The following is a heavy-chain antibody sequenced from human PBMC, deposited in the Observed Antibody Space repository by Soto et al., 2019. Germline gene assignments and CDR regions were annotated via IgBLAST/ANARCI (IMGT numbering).Heavy chain of an antibody. V-gene: IGHV1-18*01. Sequence: QVHLVQSGAEVKRPGASVKVSCKGSGYTFTTYGNTWVRQAPGQGLEWVGWISAHNGNTNYAQKLQGRVTVTRDTSTSTAYMELRSLRSDDTAVYYCARGRYGDYWGQGALVTVSS. CDR3: ARGRYGDY. CDR1: GYTFTTYG. D-gene: IGHD1-1*01. CDR2: ISAHNGNT. J-gene: IGHJ4*02.